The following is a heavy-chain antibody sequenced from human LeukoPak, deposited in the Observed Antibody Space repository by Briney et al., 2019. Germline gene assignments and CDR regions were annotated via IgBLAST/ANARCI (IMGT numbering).Heavy chain of an antibody. J-gene: IGHJ6*03. D-gene: IGHD3-9*01. CDR1: GGSISSSAYY. CDR2: IYSSGST. Sequence: PSETLCLTCSVSGGSISSSAYYWGWIRRPPGKALEWIGSIYSSGSTYYNPSLKSRVTISVDTSKNQFSLKLSSVTAADTAVYYCARDLSGHYYMDVWGKGTTVTVSS. V-gene: IGHV4-39*07. CDR3: ARDLSGHYYMDV.